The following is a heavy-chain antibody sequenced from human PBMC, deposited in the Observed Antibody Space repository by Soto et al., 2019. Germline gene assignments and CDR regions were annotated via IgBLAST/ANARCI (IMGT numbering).Heavy chain of an antibody. CDR1: GFTVSSNY. J-gene: IGHJ3*02. CDR2: IYSGGST. Sequence: GGSLRLSCAASGFTVSSNYMSWVRQAPGKGLEWVSVIYSGGSTYYADSVKGRFTISRDNSKNTLYLQMNSLRAEDTAVYYCARVRFLEWLPDAFDIWGQGTMVTV. CDR3: ARVRFLEWLPDAFDI. D-gene: IGHD3-3*01. V-gene: IGHV3-66*01.